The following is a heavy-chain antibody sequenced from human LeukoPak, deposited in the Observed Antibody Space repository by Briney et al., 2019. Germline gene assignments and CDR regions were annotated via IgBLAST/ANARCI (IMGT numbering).Heavy chain of an antibody. CDR2: ISRSGSTI. D-gene: IGHD3-10*01. CDR3: ARADVLLWFGERILRGYYYGMDV. V-gene: IGHV3-48*03. J-gene: IGHJ6*04. CDR1: GFTFSSYE. Sequence: GSLRLSCATSGFTFSSYEMNWVRQAPGKGLEWVSYISRSGSTIYYADSVKGRFTISRDNAKNSLYLQMNSLRAEDTAVYYCARADVLLWFGERILRGYYYGMDVWGKGTTVTVSS.